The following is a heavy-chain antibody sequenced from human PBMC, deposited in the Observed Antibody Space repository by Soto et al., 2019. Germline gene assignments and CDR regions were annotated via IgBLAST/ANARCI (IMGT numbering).Heavy chain of an antibody. CDR3: AQCWGRIFDY. V-gene: IGHV4-34*01. Sequence: QVQLQQWGAGLLKPSETLSLTCAVYGGSFSGYYWNWIRQPPGKGLEWIGEINHSGSTNYNPSLKSRVTLSVDTSKNQFSLKLSSVTAADTAVYYCAQCWGRIFDYWGQGTLVTVSS. CDR1: GGSFSGYY. D-gene: IGHD7-27*01. J-gene: IGHJ4*02. CDR2: INHSGST.